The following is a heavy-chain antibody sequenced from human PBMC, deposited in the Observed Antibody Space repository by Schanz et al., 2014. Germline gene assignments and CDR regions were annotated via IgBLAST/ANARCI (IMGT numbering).Heavy chain of an antibody. CDR2: IIPILGIA. CDR3: ARGGYSSGWYDRDIAHFDY. CDR1: GGTFSSYT. V-gene: IGHV1-69*02. D-gene: IGHD6-19*01. J-gene: IGHJ4*02. Sequence: QVQLVQSEAEVKKPGSSVKVSCKASGGTFSSYTISWVRQAPGQGLEWMGRIIPILGIANYAQNFQGRVTITADKSTSTAYMELTSLRSDDTAVYYCARGGYSSGWYDRDIAHFDYGGQGTLVTVSS.